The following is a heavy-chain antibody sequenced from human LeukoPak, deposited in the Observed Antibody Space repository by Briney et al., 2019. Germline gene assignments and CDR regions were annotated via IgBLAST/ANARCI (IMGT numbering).Heavy chain of an antibody. Sequence: PGGSLGLSCAASGFTFSSYAMHWVRQAPGKGLEWVAVISYDGSNKYYADSVKGRFTISRDNSKNTLYLQMNSLRAEDTAVYYCASTHPHSYGHYTFDYWGQGTLVTVSS. J-gene: IGHJ4*02. CDR3: ASTHPHSYGHYTFDY. CDR2: ISYDGSNK. D-gene: IGHD5-18*01. CDR1: GFTFSSYA. V-gene: IGHV3-30-3*01.